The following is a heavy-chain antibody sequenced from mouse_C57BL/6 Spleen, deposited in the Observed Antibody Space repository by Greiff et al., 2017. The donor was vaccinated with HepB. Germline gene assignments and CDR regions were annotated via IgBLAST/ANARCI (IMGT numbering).Heavy chain of an antibody. V-gene: IGHV1-18*01. CDR3: ARGIYDGYFWYFDV. D-gene: IGHD2-3*01. CDR1: GYTFTDYN. J-gene: IGHJ1*03. CDR2: INPNNGGT. Sequence: EVQLQQSGPELVKPGASVKIPCKASGYTFTDYNMDWVKQSHGKSLEWIGDINPNNGGTIYNQKFKGKATLTVDNSSSTAYMELRSLTSEDTAVYYFARGIYDGYFWYFDVWGTGTTVTVSS.